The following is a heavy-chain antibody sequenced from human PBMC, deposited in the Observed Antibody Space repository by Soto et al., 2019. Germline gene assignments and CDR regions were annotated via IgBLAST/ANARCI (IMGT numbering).Heavy chain of an antibody. Sequence: QVQLVQSGTEVKKPGASVKVSCKASGYTFTSYGISWVRQAPGQGLEWMGRIRAYNGNTNYAQKLQGRVTMPTDTSTSTGEMELRRLSSDGTAVYYWARDAPPEDSWGQGTLVPVSS. V-gene: IGHV1-18*01. CDR1: GYTFTSYG. CDR2: IRAYNGNT. J-gene: IGHJ4*02. CDR3: ARDAPPEDS.